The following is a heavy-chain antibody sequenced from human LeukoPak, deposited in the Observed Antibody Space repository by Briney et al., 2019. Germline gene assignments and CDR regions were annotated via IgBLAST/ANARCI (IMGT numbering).Heavy chain of an antibody. J-gene: IGHJ5*02. V-gene: IGHV4-4*07. D-gene: IGHD6-25*01. CDR1: GGSISSYY. CDR2: INASGSS. Sequence: PSETLSLTCTVSGGSISSYYWRWIRRPGGGGLEWLGRINASGSSNYNPSLRSRVTMSVDTSKNQFSLNLSSVTAADTAVYYCAREGGGPRWLDPWGQGTLVTVSS. CDR3: AREGGGPRWLDP.